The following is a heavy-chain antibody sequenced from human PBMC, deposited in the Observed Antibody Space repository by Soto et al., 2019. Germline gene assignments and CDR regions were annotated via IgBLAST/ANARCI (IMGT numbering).Heavy chain of an antibody. CDR3: ARSEMGYYGSGPQYYYGMDV. V-gene: IGHV1-69*13. CDR2: IIPIFGTA. CDR1: GGTFSSYA. D-gene: IGHD3-10*01. J-gene: IGHJ6*02. Sequence: GASVKVSCKASGGTFSSYAISWVRQAPGQGLEWMGGIIPIFGTANYAQKFQGRVTITADESTSTAYMELSSLRSEDTAVYYCARSEMGYYGSGPQYYYGMDVWGQGTTVTVSS.